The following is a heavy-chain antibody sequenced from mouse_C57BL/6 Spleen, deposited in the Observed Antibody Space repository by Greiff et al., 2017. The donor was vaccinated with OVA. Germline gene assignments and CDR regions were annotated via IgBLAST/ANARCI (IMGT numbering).Heavy chain of an antibody. J-gene: IGHJ4*01. Sequence: QVQLQQPGAELVRPGTSVKLSCKASGYTFTSYWMHWVKQRPGQGLEWIGVIDPSDSYTNYNQKFKGKATLTVDTSSSTAYMQLSSLTSEDSAVYDGVPIYYGNYGAMDYWGQGTSVTVSS. V-gene: IGHV1-59*01. CDR3: VPIYYGNYGAMDY. CDR1: GYTFTSYW. D-gene: IGHD2-1*01. CDR2: IDPSDSYT.